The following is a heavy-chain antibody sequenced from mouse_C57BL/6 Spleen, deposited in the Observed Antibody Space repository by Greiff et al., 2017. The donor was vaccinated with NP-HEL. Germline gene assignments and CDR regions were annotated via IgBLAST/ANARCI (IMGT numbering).Heavy chain of an antibody. CDR3: ATAQATSWFAY. V-gene: IGHV1-82*01. Sequence: QVQLQQSGPELVKPGASVKISCKASGYAFSSSWMNWVKQRPGKGLEWIGRIYPGDGDTNYNGKFKGKATLTADKSSSTAYMQLSSLTSEDSAVYFCATAQATSWFAYWGKGTLVTVSA. CDR1: GYAFSSSW. CDR2: IYPGDGDT. J-gene: IGHJ3*01. D-gene: IGHD3-2*02.